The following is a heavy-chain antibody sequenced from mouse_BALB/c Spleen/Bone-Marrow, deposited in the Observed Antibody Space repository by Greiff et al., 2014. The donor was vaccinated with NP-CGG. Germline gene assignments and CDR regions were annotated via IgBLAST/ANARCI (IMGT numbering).Heavy chain of an antibody. Sequence: VQLQQSGAELARPGASVKMSCKASGYTFTSYTMHWVKQRPGKGLEWIGYINPSSGYTNYNQKFKDKATLTADKSSSTAYIQLSSLTSEDSVVYYCARSYYDYDRAWFAYWGQGTLVTVSA. J-gene: IGHJ3*01. D-gene: IGHD2-4*01. CDR3: ARSYYDYDRAWFAY. CDR1: GYTFTSYT. CDR2: INPSSGYT. V-gene: IGHV1-4*01.